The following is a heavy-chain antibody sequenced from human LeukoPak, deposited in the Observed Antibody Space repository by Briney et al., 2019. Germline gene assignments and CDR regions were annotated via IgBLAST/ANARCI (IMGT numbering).Heavy chain of an antibody. J-gene: IGHJ4*02. CDR1: GFTVSSNY. Sequence: PTGGSLRLSCAASGFTVSSNYMSWVRQAPGKGLEWVSVIYSGGSTYYADSVKGRFTISRDNSKNTLYLQMNSLRAEDTAVYYCVRGDYGDYTLFDYWGQGTLVTVSS. V-gene: IGHV3-53*01. CDR2: IYSGGST. D-gene: IGHD4-17*01. CDR3: VRGDYGDYTLFDY.